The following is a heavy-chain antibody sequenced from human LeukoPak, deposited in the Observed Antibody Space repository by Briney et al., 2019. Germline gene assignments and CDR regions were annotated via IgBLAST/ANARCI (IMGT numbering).Heavy chain of an antibody. J-gene: IGHJ4*02. Sequence: GSSLRLSCAASGFTFSSYAMRWVSQAPGKGLEWVAVISYDGSNKYYADSVKGRFTISRDNSKNRLYLQMNSLRAEDTAVYYCARAMSDFWSDYHILGYWGQGTLVTVSS. CDR2: ISYDGSNK. CDR3: ARAMSDFWSDYHILGY. CDR1: GFTFSSYA. V-gene: IGHV3-30-3*01. D-gene: IGHD3-3*01.